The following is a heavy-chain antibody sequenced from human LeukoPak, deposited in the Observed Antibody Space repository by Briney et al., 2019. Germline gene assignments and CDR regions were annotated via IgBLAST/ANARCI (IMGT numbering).Heavy chain of an antibody. CDR1: GFTFSSNY. Sequence: GGSLRLSCAASGFTFSSNYMSWVRQAPGKGLEWVSVIYSGGSTYYADSVEGRFTISRDNSKNTLYLQMNSLRAEDTAVYYCARDQGSNDFDYWGQGTLVAVSS. J-gene: IGHJ4*02. CDR3: ARDQGSNDFDY. CDR2: IYSGGST. V-gene: IGHV3-66*02. D-gene: IGHD4/OR15-4a*01.